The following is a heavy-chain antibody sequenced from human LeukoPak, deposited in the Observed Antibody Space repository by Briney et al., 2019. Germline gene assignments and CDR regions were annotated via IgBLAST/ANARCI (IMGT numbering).Heavy chain of an antibody. J-gene: IGHJ3*02. D-gene: IGHD5-24*01. V-gene: IGHV4-59*08. CDR1: GGSISSYY. CDR2: IYYSGST. Sequence: SETLSLTCTVSGGSISSYYWSWIRQPPGKGLEWIGYIYYSGSTNYNPSLKSRVTISVDTSKNQFSLKLSSVTAADTAVYYCARLEMATIAAFDIWGQGTMVTVSS. CDR3: ARLEMATIAAFDI.